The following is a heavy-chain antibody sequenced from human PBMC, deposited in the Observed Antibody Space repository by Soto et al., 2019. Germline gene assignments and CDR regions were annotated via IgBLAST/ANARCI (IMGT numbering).Heavy chain of an antibody. J-gene: IGHJ6*02. V-gene: IGHV4-4*07. CDR2: IYTSGST. D-gene: IGHD3-3*01. Sequence: SLTCTVSGGSISSYYWSWIRQPAGKGLEWIGRIYTSGSTNYNPSLKSRVTMSVDTSKNQFSLKLSSVTAADTAVYYCASTRIYDFWSGYYTPDYYYYYGMDVWGQGTTVTVSS. CDR3: ASTRIYDFWSGYYTPDYYYYYGMDV. CDR1: GGSISSYY.